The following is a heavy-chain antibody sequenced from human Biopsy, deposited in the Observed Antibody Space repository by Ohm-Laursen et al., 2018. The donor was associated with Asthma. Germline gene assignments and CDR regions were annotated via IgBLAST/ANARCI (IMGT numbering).Heavy chain of an antibody. Sequence: SDTLSLTCSVYGGSISSFYWSWIRQSPEKGLDWMGYVYWTGSTNYNPSLKSRITMSVDTSKNRMFLELTSVTAADTAIYYCVRAARNEQWLAPFDYWGQGKPVTVSS. J-gene: IGHJ4*02. CDR1: GGSISSFY. CDR2: VYWTGST. CDR3: VRAARNEQWLAPFDY. V-gene: IGHV4-59*07. D-gene: IGHD6-19*01.